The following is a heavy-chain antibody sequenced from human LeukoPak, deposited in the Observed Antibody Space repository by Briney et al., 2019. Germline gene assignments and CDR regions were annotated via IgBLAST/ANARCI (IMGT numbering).Heavy chain of an antibody. J-gene: IGHJ5*02. D-gene: IGHD1-26*01. CDR3: ARALWVVAAGSSDHNPTNWFDP. CDR1: GGSISSDDYY. V-gene: IGHV4-30-4*01. CDR2: IYHTGSA. Sequence: PSQTLSLTCTVSGGSISSDDYYWSWIRQPPGKGLEWIGYIYHTGSAYYNSSLKSRVTISVDTSKNQFSLKLSSVTAADTAVYYCARALWVVAAGSSDHNPTNWFDPWGQGTLVTVSS.